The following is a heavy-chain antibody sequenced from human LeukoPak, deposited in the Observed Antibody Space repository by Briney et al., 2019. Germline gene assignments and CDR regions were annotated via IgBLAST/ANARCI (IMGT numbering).Heavy chain of an antibody. J-gene: IGHJ5*02. CDR3: ARELSSSWTRSNWFDP. Sequence: GASVKVSCKASGGTFSSYAISWVRQAPGQGLEWMGGIIPIFGTANYAQKFQGRVTITADKSTSTAYMELSGLRSEDTAVYYCARELSSSWTRSNWFDPWGQGTLVTVSS. CDR2: IIPIFGTA. D-gene: IGHD6-13*01. V-gene: IGHV1-69*06. CDR1: GGTFSSYA.